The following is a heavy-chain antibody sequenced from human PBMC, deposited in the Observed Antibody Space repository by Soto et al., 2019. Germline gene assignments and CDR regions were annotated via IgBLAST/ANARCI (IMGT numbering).Heavy chain of an antibody. D-gene: IGHD2-15*01. CDR1: GFTFSSYG. Sequence: GGSLRLSCAASGFTFSSYGMHWVRQAPGKGLEWVAVIWYDGSNKYYADSVKGRFTISRDNSKNTLYLQMNSLRAEDTAVYYCASGRCSGGSCYYAEYFQHWGQGTLVTVSS. CDR3: ASGRCSGGSCYYAEYFQH. CDR2: IWYDGSNK. J-gene: IGHJ1*01. V-gene: IGHV3-33*01.